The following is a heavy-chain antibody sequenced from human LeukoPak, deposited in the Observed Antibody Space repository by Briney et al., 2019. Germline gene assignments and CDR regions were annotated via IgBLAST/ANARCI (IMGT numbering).Heavy chain of an antibody. CDR3: ARVTNYYYMDV. J-gene: IGHJ6*03. Sequence: GASVKVSCKASGYTVTGYHMHWVRQAPGQGLEWMGWINPNSGGTNYAQKILGRVTMTRDTSVSTAYMELSRLTSDDTAVYYCARVTNYYYMDVWGKGTTVTVS. CDR2: INPNSGGT. V-gene: IGHV1-2*02. CDR1: GYTVTGYH. D-gene: IGHD1-14*01.